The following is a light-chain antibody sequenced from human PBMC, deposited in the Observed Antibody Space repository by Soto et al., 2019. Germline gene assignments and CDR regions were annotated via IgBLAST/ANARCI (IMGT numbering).Light chain of an antibody. J-gene: IGLJ1*01. V-gene: IGLV1-51*01. CDR3: SSYAGSDTPYV. CDR1: VSNIGNNF. CDR2: DNN. Sequence: QSVLTQPPSVSAAPGQKVTISCSGSVSNIGNNFVSWYQHLPGTAPKLLIYDNNKRPSGVPDRFSGSKSGNTASLTVSGLQAEDEADYYCSSYAGSDTPYVFGTGTKVTVL.